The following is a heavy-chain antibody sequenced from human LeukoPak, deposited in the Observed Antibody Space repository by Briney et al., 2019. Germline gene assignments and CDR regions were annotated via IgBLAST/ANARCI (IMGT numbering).Heavy chain of an antibody. CDR2: IIPIFGTA. CDR1: GGTFSSYA. V-gene: IGHV1-69*13. J-gene: IGHJ6*02. CDR3: ARSITMPHYYYYGMDV. D-gene: IGHD3-10*01. Sequence: EASVTVSCTASGGTFSSYAISWVRQAPGQGLEWMGGIIPIFGTADYAQKFQGRVTITADESTSTAYMELSSLRSEDTAVYYCARSITMPHYYYYGMDVWGQGTTVTVSS.